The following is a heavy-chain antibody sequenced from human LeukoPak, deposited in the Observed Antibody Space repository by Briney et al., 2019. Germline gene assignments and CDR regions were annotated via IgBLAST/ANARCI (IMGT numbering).Heavy chain of an antibody. CDR3: GRLSVGGSTSHIGVGFWYFDL. Sequence: GESLKISCKGSGYSFTSYWIGWARQMPGKGLECMGIIYPGDSDTRYSPSFQGQVTISADKSISTAYLQWSSLKASDTAMYYCGRLSVGGSTSHIGVGFWYFDLWGRGTLVTVSS. CDR1: GYSFTSYW. V-gene: IGHV5-51*01. D-gene: IGHD2-2*01. J-gene: IGHJ2*01. CDR2: IYPGDSDT.